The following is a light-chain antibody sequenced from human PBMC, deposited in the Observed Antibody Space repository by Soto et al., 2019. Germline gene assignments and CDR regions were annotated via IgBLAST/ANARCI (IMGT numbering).Light chain of an antibody. CDR3: QQYGSSPRT. CDR2: DAS. J-gene: IGKJ1*01. V-gene: IGKV3D-20*01. CDR1: QSVSNS. Sequence: EVVLTQSPGTLSLSPGARAPLSCRACQSVSNSLAWYQQKPGLAPRLLIYDASSRATGIPDRFSGSGSGTDFTLTISGLEPEDFAVYYCQQYGSSPRTFGQGTKVDI.